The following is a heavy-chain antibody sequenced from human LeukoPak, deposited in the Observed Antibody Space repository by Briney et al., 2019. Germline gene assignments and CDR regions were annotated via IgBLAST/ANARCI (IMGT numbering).Heavy chain of an antibody. Sequence: TGTSLRLSCAASGFTYSNHIMHWVRQAPGKGLEWVAGIWYDGGNKYYGDSVRGRFTISKDDSENTLYLQVNSLRAEDTAVYYCVRDSFYYGSGTYYYHYFDYWGQGTLVTVSS. CDR2: IWYDGGNK. D-gene: IGHD3-10*01. CDR1: GFTYSNHI. CDR3: VRDSFYYGSGTYYYHYFDY. V-gene: IGHV3-33*01. J-gene: IGHJ4*02.